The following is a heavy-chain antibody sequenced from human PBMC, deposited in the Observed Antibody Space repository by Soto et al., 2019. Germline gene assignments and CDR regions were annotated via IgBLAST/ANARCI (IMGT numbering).Heavy chain of an antibody. Sequence: EVQLVESGGGLVQPGGSLRLSCAASGFTFSSYWMSWVRQAPGKGLEWVANIKQDGSEKYYVDSVKGRFTISRDNAKKSLCLQMNSPGAEDTAVYYCGRGIIGATGTWNDYWGQGTLVTVAS. CDR2: IKQDGSEK. V-gene: IGHV3-7*01. CDR1: GFTFSSYW. J-gene: IGHJ4*02. CDR3: GRGIIGATGTWNDY. D-gene: IGHD1-1*01.